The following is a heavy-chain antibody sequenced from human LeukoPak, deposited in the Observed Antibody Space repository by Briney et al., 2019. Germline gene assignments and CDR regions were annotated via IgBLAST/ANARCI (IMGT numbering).Heavy chain of an antibody. CDR1: GGSISSYY. CDR3: ARTIAAATYYYYGMDV. J-gene: IGHJ6*02. D-gene: IGHD6-13*01. CDR2: IYYSGST. Sequence: SETLSLTCTVSGGSISSYYWSWIRQPPGKGLEWIGYIYYSGSTNYNPSLKSRVTISVDTSKNQFSLKLSSVTAADTAVYYCARTIAAATYYYYGMDVWGQGTTVTVSS. V-gene: IGHV4-59*08.